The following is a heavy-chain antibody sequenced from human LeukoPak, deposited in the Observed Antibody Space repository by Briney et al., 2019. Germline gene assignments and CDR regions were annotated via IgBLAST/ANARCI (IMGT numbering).Heavy chain of an antibody. J-gene: IGHJ4*02. V-gene: IGHV1-2*02. CDR2: INPNSGGT. D-gene: IGHD1-26*01. CDR3: ASDLWGVGPSLVGYYFDH. Sequence: GASVKVSCKASGYTFTAYYMHWLRQAPGRGLEWMGWINPNSGGTNYAQNFQGRVAMTRDTSISTAYMELSRLRSDDTAVYYCASDLWGVGPSLVGYYFDHWGQGTLVTVSS. CDR1: GYTFTAYY.